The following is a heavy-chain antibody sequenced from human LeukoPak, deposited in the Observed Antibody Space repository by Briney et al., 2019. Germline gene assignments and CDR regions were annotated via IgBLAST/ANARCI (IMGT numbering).Heavy chain of an antibody. Sequence: QPGGSLRLSCAVSGFTFSGHGMHWVRQVPGKGLEWVASISGGGSDTYNEDAVKGRFTISRDNYKSTLSLQTNSLRAEDTAVYYCAEGGAYGSGSYCDYWGQGTLVTVSS. CDR1: GFTFSGHG. V-gene: IGHV3-23*02. D-gene: IGHD3-10*01. CDR3: AEGGAYGSGSYCDY. CDR2: ISGGGSDT. J-gene: IGHJ4*02.